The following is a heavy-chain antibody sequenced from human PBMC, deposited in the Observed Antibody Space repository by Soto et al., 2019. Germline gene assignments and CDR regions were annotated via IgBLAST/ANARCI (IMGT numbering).Heavy chain of an antibody. CDR2: ISSSSSTI. Sequence: EVQLVESGGGLVQPGGSLRLSCTASGFTFSSYSMNWVRQAPGKGLEWVSYISSSSSTIYYADSVKGRFTISRDNAKTSLYLQLNSLRAEDTAVYYCARVGNYYYYYMDVWGNGTTVTVSS. CDR3: ARVGNYYYYYMDV. CDR1: GFTFSSYS. J-gene: IGHJ6*03. V-gene: IGHV3-48*01. D-gene: IGHD6-13*01.